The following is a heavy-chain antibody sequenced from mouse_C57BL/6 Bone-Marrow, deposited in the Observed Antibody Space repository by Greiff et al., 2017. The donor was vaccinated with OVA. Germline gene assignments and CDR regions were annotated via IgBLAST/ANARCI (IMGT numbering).Heavy chain of an antibody. CDR2: ISYSGST. CDR3: ARERLLGRGFAY. Sequence: EVKLVESGPGMVKPSQSLSLTCTVTGYSITSGYDWHWIRHFPGNKLEWMGYISYSGSTNYNPSLKSRISITHDTSKNHFFLKLNSVTTEDTATYYCARERLLGRGFAYWGQGTLVTVSA. J-gene: IGHJ3*01. D-gene: IGHD4-1*01. V-gene: IGHV3-1*01. CDR1: GYSITSGYD.